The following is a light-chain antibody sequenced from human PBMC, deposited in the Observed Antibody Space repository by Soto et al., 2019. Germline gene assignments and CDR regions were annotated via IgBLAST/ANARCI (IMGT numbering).Light chain of an antibody. CDR3: SSYTSSNTPYV. CDR2: EVT. J-gene: IGLJ1*01. CDR1: SSDVGAYNF. V-gene: IGLV2-14*01. Sequence: QSVLTQPASVSGSPGQSITISCTGSSSDVGAYNFVSWYQHHPGKAPKLILYEVTTHPSGVSSRFSGSKSGNTASLTISGLQADEEANYSCSSYTSSNTPYVFGTGTKVTVL.